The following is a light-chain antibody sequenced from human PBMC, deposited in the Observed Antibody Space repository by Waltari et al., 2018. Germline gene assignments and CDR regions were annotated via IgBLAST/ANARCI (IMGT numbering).Light chain of an antibody. CDR1: QSVSIN. Sequence: EIVMTQSPATLSVSPGERATLSCRASQSVSINLAWYQQQPGQAPRLLIYGASTRATGIPARFSGSGSGTEFTLTISSLQSEDFAVYFCQQYYNWPRGFGQGTKVEIK. CDR3: QQYYNWPRG. J-gene: IGKJ1*01. CDR2: GAS. V-gene: IGKV3-15*01.